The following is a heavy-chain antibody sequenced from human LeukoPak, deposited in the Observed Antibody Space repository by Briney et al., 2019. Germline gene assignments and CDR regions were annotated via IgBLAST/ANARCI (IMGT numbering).Heavy chain of an antibody. V-gene: IGHV3-23*01. D-gene: IGHD1-14*01. CDR3: AKPAKTDYADY. CDR1: GFTFSSYG. CDR2: ISGSGGNT. J-gene: IGHJ4*02. Sequence: GGSLRLSCTASGFTFSSYGMSWVRQAPGKGLEWVSAISGSGGNTYYADSVKGRFTISRNNSKNTLYLQMNSLRAEDTALYYCAKPAKTDYADYWGQGTLVTVSS.